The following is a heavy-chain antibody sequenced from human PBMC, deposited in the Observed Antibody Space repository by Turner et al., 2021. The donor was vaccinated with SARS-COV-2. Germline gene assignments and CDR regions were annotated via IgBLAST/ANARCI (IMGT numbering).Heavy chain of an antibody. CDR3: ARAAQWTVWFDP. CDR1: GYTFTSYD. CDR2: MNPNSNNP. J-gene: IGHJ5*02. V-gene: IGHV1-8*01. D-gene: IGHD6-19*01. Sequence: QVQLEECGADVKKSGAPVLVPCKASGYTFTSYDINWVRQATGQGLEWMVWMNPNSNNPGYTQKVQGRVTMARNTSISTAYMEPSNLRAEDNSVYYCARAAQWTVWFDPWGQGTLVTVSS.